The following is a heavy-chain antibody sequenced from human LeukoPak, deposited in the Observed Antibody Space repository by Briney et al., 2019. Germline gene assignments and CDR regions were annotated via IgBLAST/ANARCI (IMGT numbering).Heavy chain of an antibody. CDR2: ISSNGGST. J-gene: IGHJ5*02. Sequence: PGGSLRLSCSASGFTFSSYAMYWVRQAPGKGLEYVSAISSNGGSTYYADSVKGRFTISRDNSKNTLYLQMSSLRAEDTAVYYCVKDIEAVAGTWWFDPWGQGTLVTVSS. CDR3: VKDIEAVAGTWWFDP. CDR1: GFTFSSYA. V-gene: IGHV3-64D*06. D-gene: IGHD6-19*01.